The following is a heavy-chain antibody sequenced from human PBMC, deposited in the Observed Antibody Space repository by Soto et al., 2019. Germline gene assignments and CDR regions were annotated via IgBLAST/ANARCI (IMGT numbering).Heavy chain of an antibody. J-gene: IGHJ4*02. V-gene: IGHV6-1*01. Sequence: SQTLSLTCAISGDSVSSNSAAWNWIRQSPSRGLEWLGRTYYRSKWYNDYAVSVKSRITINPDTSKNKFSLQLNSVTPVDTAVYYCARDLDSSGWPSDYWGQGTLVTVSS. CDR3: ARDLDSSGWPSDY. CDR2: TYYRSKWYN. D-gene: IGHD6-19*01. CDR1: GDSVSSNSAA.